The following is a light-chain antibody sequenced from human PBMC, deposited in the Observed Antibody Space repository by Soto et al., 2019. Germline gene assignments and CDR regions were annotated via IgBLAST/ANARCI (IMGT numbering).Light chain of an antibody. CDR2: GAS. Sequence: ILMTQSPSSLSASTGDRVTISCRASQSISSYLAWYQQKPGQAPKLLIYGASNWQSGVPSRFSGSGSGTDFTLTISSLQSEDFATYYCLQYDSCQRTFGQGTKVDIK. J-gene: IGKJ1*01. CDR1: QSISSY. CDR3: LQYDSCQRT. V-gene: IGKV1-8*01.